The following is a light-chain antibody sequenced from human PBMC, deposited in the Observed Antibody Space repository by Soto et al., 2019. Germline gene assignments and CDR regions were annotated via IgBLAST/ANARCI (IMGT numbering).Light chain of an antibody. V-gene: IGKV3-11*01. CDR1: QSVSSF. Sequence: EIVLTQSPATLSLSPGERATLSCRASQSVSSFLAWYQQKPGQAPRLLIYDASNRAGGIPARFSGSGSGTDFTLTITSLEPDDFAVYYCQQRSNRPLTFGGGTKWISN. CDR3: QQRSNRPLT. J-gene: IGKJ4*01. CDR2: DAS.